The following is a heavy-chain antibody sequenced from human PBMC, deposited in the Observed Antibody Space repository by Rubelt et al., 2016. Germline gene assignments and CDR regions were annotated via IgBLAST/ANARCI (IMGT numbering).Heavy chain of an antibody. D-gene: IGHD6-13*01. V-gene: IGHV4-34*01. CDR3: ARLLSRSWQWDY. J-gene: IGHJ4*02. CDR1: GGSFSGYY. CDR2: IDYSGNT. Sequence: QVQLQQWGAGLLKPSETLSLTCAVYGGSFSGYYWAWIRQPLGKGLEWIGSIDYSGNTYYNPSLMSRVTISVDTSKNQFSLKLNSVTAADTAVYYCARLLSRSWQWDYWGQGALVTVSS.